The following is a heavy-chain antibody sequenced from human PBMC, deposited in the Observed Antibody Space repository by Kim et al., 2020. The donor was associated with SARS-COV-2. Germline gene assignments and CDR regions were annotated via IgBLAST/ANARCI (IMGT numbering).Heavy chain of an antibody. CDR3: TRGYTYRDY. V-gene: IGHV3-74*01. Sequence: GGSLRLSCAASGFIFSNSWMHWVRQAPGKGLVWVSRINADGTKTNYADSVNGRSTISRDNAKNTAYLQMNSLRDEDTAVYYCTRGYTYRDYWGQGTRVTVSS. D-gene: IGHD5-18*01. CDR2: INADGTKT. CDR1: GFIFSNSW. J-gene: IGHJ4*02.